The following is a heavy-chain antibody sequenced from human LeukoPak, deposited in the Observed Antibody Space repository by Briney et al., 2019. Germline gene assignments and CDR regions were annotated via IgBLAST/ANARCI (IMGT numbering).Heavy chain of an antibody. CDR2: VNTDGSRT. CDR3: AKSTVAGTPD. V-gene: IGHV3-23*01. D-gene: IGHD6-19*01. CDR1: GYTFSSYA. J-gene: IGHJ4*02. Sequence: GGSLRLSCAASGYTFSSYAMSWVRQAPGKGLEWVSAVNTDGSRTYYADSVKGRFTISRDNSKNTLYLQMNSLRAEDTAVYYCAKSTVAGTPDWGQGTLVTVSS.